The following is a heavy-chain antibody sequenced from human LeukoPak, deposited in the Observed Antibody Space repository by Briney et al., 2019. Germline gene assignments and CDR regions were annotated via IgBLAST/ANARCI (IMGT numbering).Heavy chain of an antibody. CDR3: ARSPTPEDFDY. Sequence: SETLSLTCTVSGGSISSHYWSWIRQPPGKELEWIGYIYYSGSTNYNPSLKSRVTISVDTSKNQFSLKLSSVTAADTAVYYCARSPTPEDFDYWGQGTLVTVSS. V-gene: IGHV4-59*11. CDR1: GGSISSHY. CDR2: IYYSGST. J-gene: IGHJ4*02. D-gene: IGHD1-14*01.